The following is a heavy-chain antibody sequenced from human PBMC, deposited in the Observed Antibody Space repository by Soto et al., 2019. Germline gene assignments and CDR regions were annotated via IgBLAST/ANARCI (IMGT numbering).Heavy chain of an antibody. D-gene: IGHD6-13*01. J-gene: IGHJ6*02. CDR3: AREGVSSSWYNYYGMDV. V-gene: IGHV4-59*01. Sequence: GLEWIGYIYYSGSTNYNPSLKSRVTISVDTSKNQFSLKLSSVTAADTAVYYCAREGVSSSWYNYYGMDVWGQGTTVTVSS. CDR2: IYYSGST.